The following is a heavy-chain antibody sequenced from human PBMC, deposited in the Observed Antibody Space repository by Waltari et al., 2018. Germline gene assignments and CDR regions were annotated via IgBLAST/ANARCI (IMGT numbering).Heavy chain of an antibody. D-gene: IGHD3-10*01. CDR2: ISSSSSYI. V-gene: IGHV3-21*01. CDR1: AFPSGSYS. CDR3: ARDRGVGGNWFDP. Sequence: EVQLVESGGGLVKPGGSLRLSCASSAFPSGSYSSPWVRRAPGKGLEWVASISSSSSYIHYADSVKGRFTISRDNAKNSLYLQMNSLRAEDTAVYYCARDRGVGGNWFDPWGQGTLVTVSS. J-gene: IGHJ5*02.